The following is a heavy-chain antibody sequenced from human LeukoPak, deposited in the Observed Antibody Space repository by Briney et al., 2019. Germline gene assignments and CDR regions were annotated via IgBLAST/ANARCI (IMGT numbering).Heavy chain of an antibody. D-gene: IGHD1-26*01. CDR1: GFTFSTSA. Sequence: GGSLRLSCAASGFTFSTSAMNWVRQAPGKGLEWVSAISTSGASTYYADSVKGRFSVSRDNSRNTLYLQMNSLRAEDTAVFYCARAIVGATTRSFDYWGQGTLVTVSS. CDR2: ISTSGAST. V-gene: IGHV3-23*01. CDR3: ARAIVGATTRSFDY. J-gene: IGHJ4*02.